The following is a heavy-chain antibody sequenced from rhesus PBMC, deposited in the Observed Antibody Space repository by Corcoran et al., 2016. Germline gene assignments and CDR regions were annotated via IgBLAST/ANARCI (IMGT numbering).Heavy chain of an antibody. V-gene: IGHV4-160*01. Sequence: QVQLQESGPGLVTPSETLSLTCAVSGGSFSSYGWGWIRQPPGKGLEWIGSIYGSSGSTEYNPSLKSRATISRDTSKNQFSLKLSSVTAADTAVYYCARVPRAFDFWGQGLRVTVSS. CDR1: GGSFSSYG. CDR3: ARVPRAFDF. J-gene: IGHJ3*01. CDR2: IYGSSGST.